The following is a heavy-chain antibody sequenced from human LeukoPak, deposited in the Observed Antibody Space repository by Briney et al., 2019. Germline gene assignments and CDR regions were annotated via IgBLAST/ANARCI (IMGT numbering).Heavy chain of an antibody. D-gene: IGHD6-13*01. CDR3: ARTLMGGSSWYEVPYYYGMDV. CDR2: INPNSGGT. Sequence: ASVKVSCKASGYTFTGYYMHWVRQAPGQGLEWMGWINPNSGGTNYAQKFQGRVTMTRDTSISTAYMELSRLRSDDTAVYYYARTLMGGSSWYEVPYYYGMDVWGQGTTVTVSS. CDR1: GYTFTGYY. V-gene: IGHV1-2*02. J-gene: IGHJ6*02.